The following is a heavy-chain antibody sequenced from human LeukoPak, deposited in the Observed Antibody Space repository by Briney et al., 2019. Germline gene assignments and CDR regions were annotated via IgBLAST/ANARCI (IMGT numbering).Heavy chain of an antibody. J-gene: IGHJ4*02. Sequence: GASLRLSCAASGFSFSSYGFNWVRQAPGKGLELVSSIGPTGTDTYHADSVKGRFTISRDNAKNSLYLQMDSLRAEDTAVYYCATESIGRHYDYWGQGTLFTVSS. CDR1: GFSFSSYG. CDR2: IGPTGTDT. D-gene: IGHD3-3*02. CDR3: ATESIGRHYDY. V-gene: IGHV3-21*01.